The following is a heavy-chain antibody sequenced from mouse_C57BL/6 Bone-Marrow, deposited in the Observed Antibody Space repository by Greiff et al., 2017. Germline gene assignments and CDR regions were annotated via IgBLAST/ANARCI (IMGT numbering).Heavy chain of an antibody. D-gene: IGHD2-14*01. J-gene: IGHJ3*01. CDR3: ARSRRVRRGAGFAY. Sequence: EVQLQQSGAELVKPGASVKLSCTASGFNIKDYYMHWVKQRTEQGLEWIGRIDPEDGETKYAPKFQGKATITADTSSNTAYLQISSLTSEDTAVYYCARSRRVRRGAGFAYWGQGTLVTVSA. CDR2: IDPEDGET. V-gene: IGHV14-2*01. CDR1: GFNIKDYY.